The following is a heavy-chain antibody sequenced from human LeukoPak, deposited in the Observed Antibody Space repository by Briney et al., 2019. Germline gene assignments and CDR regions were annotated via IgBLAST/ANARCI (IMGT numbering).Heavy chain of an antibody. CDR3: ARDCSSTSCYAGSAFDI. V-gene: IGHV1-18*01. CDR2: ISTYNGNS. D-gene: IGHD2-2*01. J-gene: IGHJ3*02. Sequence: ASVKVSCKASGYTFTSYSINWVRQAPGQGLEWMGWISTYNGNSNYAQKLQGRVTMTTDTSTSTAYMELRSLRSDDTAVYYCARDCSSTSCYAGSAFDIWGQGTMVTVSS. CDR1: GYTFTSYS.